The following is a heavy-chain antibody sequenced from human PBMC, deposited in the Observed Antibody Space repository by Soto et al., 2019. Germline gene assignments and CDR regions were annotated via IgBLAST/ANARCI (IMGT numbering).Heavy chain of an antibody. CDR3: AKDATLYYDSSGYPQPIFSDY. CDR2: ISGSGGKT. Sequence: PGGSLRLSCAASGFTFSSYSMSWVHQAPGKGLEWVSAISGSGGKTYYADSVKGRFTIYRDNSKNTLYLQMNSLRAVDTAVYYCAKDATLYYDSSGYPQPIFSDYWGQGTLVTAAS. J-gene: IGHJ4*02. V-gene: IGHV3-23*01. D-gene: IGHD3-22*01. CDR1: GFTFSSYS.